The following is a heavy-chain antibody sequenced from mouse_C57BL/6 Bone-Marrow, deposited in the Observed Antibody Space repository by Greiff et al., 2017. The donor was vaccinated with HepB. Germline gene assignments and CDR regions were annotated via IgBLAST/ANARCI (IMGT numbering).Heavy chain of an antibody. V-gene: IGHV5-16*01. CDR1: GFTFSDYY. CDR3: ARVYYGSSYYAMDY. CDR2: INYDGSST. Sequence: EVKLVESEGGLVQPGSSMKLSCTASGFTFSDYYMAWVRQVPEKGLEWVANINYDGSSTYYLDSLKSRFIISRDNAKYILYLQMSSLKSEDTATYYCARVYYGSSYYAMDYWGQGTSVTVSS. D-gene: IGHD1-1*01. J-gene: IGHJ4*01.